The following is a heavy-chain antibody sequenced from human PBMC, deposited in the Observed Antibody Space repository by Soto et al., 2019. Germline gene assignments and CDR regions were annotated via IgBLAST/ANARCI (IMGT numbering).Heavy chain of an antibody. CDR2: IRASGTST. CDR1: GFTFSSYA. D-gene: IGHD2-8*01. Sequence: GGSLRLSCAASGFTFSSYAMAWVRQAPGKGLEWVSTIRASGTSTYYADSVEGRFSISRDNSKNTLYLQMNSLRAEDTAVYDCAKEWSDARTREKCGLVDYWGQGA. CDR3: AKEWSDARTREKCGLVDY. J-gene: IGHJ4*02. V-gene: IGHV3-23*01.